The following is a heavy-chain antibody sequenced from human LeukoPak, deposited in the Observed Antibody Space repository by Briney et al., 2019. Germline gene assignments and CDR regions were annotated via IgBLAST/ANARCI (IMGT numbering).Heavy chain of an antibody. J-gene: IGHJ4*02. Sequence: GGSLRLSCAASGFTFSDYYMSWIRQAPGKGLEWVSYISSSGSTIYYADSVKGRFTISRDNSKNALYLQMNSLRAEDTAVYYCARGTQNTAMVFDYWGQGTLVTVSS. D-gene: IGHD5-18*01. CDR3: ARGTQNTAMVFDY. CDR2: ISSSGSTI. CDR1: GFTFSDYY. V-gene: IGHV3-11*01.